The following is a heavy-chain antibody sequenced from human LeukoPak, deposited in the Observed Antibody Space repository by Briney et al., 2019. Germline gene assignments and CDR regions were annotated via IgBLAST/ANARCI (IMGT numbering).Heavy chain of an antibody. CDR2: FHPGDSDT. D-gene: IGHD2-2*01. V-gene: IGHV5-51*01. CDR3: ARLGASSTPDY. J-gene: IGHJ4*02. Sequence: KPGESLKISCKGSGYRFTSYWIGWVRQMPGKGLEWMGIFHPGDSDTRYSPSLQGQVTISADKSISTAYLQWSSLKASDTAMYYCARLGASSTPDYWGQGTPVTVSS. CDR1: GYRFTSYW.